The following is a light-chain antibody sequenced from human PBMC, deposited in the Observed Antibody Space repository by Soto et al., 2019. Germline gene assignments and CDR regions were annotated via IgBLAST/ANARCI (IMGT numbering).Light chain of an antibody. V-gene: IGKV2-30*01. CDR3: GQGTHWPST. CDR1: QGLVYSDGNTF. CDR2: QVS. Sequence: DVVMTQSPLSLPVTLGQPASISCRSSQGLVYSDGNTFLNWFQQRPGQSPSRLIYQVSNRDTGDPVRFRCSGSGTDFTLKISRMETDDVGVYYWGQGTHWPSTFGQGTKVEI. J-gene: IGKJ1*01.